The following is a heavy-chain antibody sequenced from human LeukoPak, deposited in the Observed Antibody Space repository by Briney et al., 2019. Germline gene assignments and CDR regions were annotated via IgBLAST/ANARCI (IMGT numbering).Heavy chain of an antibody. CDR1: GYTFTSYD. V-gene: IGHV1-8*03. CDR2: MNPNSGNT. CDR3: ARERGSSSAFDY. J-gene: IGHJ4*02. D-gene: IGHD6-6*01. Sequence: ASVKVSCKASGYTFTSYDINWVRQATGQGLEWMGWMNPNSGNTGYAQKFQGRVTITRNTSISTAYMELSSLRSEDTAVYYCARERGSSSAFDYWAREPWSPSPQ.